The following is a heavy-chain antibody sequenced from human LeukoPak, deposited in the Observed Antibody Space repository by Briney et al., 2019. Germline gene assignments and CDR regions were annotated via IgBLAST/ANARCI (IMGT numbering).Heavy chain of an antibody. CDR1: GFTFSSYG. V-gene: IGHV3-33*01. Sequence: GGFLRLSCAASGFTFSSYGMHWVRQAPGKGLEWVAVIRYDGSNKYYADSVKGRFTISRDNSKNTLYLQMNSLRAEDTAVYYCAREEIAFDIWGQGTMVTVSS. J-gene: IGHJ3*02. CDR3: AREEIAFDI. CDR2: IRYDGSNK.